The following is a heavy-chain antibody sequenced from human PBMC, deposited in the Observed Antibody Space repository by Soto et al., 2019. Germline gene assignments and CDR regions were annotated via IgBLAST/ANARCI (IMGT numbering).Heavy chain of an antibody. V-gene: IGHV3-13*01. CDR1: GFTFSSYD. Sequence: GGFLRLSCAASGFTFSSYDMHWVRQATGKGLEWVSAIGTAGDTYYPGSVKGRFTISRENAKNSLYLQMNSLRAGDTAVYYCARLNYYYYYMDVWGKGTTVNVSS. CDR3: ARLNYYYYYMDV. J-gene: IGHJ6*03. CDR2: IGTAGDT.